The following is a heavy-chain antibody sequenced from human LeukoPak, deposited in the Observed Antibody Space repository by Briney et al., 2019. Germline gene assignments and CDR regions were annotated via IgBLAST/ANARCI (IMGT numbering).Heavy chain of an antibody. CDR3: ARGTLSRYDFWSGKQANWFDP. CDR1: GYTFTSYD. D-gene: IGHD3-3*01. CDR2: MNPNSGNT. Sequence: ASVKVSCKASGYTFTSYDINWVRQATGQGLEWMGWMNPNSGNTGYAQKFQGRVTMTRNTSISTAYMELSSLRSEDTAVYYCARGTLSRYDFWSGKQANWFDPWGQGTLVTVSS. J-gene: IGHJ5*02. V-gene: IGHV1-8*01.